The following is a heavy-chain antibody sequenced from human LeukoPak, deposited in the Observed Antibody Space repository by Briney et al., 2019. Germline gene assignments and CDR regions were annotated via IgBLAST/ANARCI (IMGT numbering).Heavy chain of an antibody. V-gene: IGHV4-30-4*08. J-gene: IGHJ3*02. CDR3: ARTLFRDGISSGAFDI. Sequence: SETLSLTCNVSGDTISSDDHFWTWIRQPPGKGLEWIGYIYYHGGTYYSPSLKNRVTISVESSKNQFSLKLASVTAADAAVYYCARTLFRDGISSGAFDIWGQGTMVTVSS. CDR2: IYYHGGT. D-gene: IGHD6-6*01. CDR1: GDTISSDDHF.